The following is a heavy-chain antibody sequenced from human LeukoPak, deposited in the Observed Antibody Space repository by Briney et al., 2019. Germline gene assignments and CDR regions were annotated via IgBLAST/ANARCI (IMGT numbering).Heavy chain of an antibody. CDR1: GGSISSGGYY. V-gene: IGHV4-39*01. CDR3: ARHGGGNVLSPFDY. CDR2: IYYSGST. D-gene: IGHD2/OR15-2a*01. Sequence: PSETLSLTCTVSGGSISSGGYYWSWIRQHPGKGLEWIGSIYYSGSTYYNPSLKSRVTISVDTSKNQFSLKLTSVTAADTAVYYCARHGGGNVLSPFDYWGQGTLVTVSS. J-gene: IGHJ4*02.